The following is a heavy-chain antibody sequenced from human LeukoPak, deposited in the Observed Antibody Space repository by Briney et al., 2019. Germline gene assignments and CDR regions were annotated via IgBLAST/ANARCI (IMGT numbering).Heavy chain of an antibody. CDR2: ISGSGDST. CDR1: GFTFSTYG. J-gene: IGHJ4*02. Sequence: GGSLRLSCAASGFTFSTYGMSWVRQAPGKGLEWVSLISGSGDSTYYADSVKGRFTISRDNAKNSLYLQMNSLRAEDTAVYYCASSSLLMVYASYFDYWGQGTLVTVSS. CDR3: ASSSLLMVYASYFDY. D-gene: IGHD2-8*01. V-gene: IGHV3-23*01.